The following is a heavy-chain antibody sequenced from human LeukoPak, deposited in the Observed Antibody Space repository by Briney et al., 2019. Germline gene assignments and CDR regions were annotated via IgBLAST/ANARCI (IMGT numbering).Heavy chain of an antibody. CDR2: LYDSVRT. D-gene: IGHD5-18*01. CDR1: GGSISSHY. CDR3: ATIKRGDIYGYFDF. V-gene: IGHV4-59*11. Sequence: SETLSLTCTVSGGSISSHYWSWIRQPPGKGLEWIAYLYDSVRTKDNPSLKGRVTLSADTSKNQYSLRLSSVTAADTAVYYCATIKRGDIYGYFDFWGQGTLVTVSS. J-gene: IGHJ4*02.